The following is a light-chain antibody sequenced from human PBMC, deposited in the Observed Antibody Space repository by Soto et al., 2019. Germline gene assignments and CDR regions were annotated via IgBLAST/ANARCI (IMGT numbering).Light chain of an antibody. CDR1: KLGDKY. J-gene: IGLJ2*01. CDR3: QAWDSSTAHVV. V-gene: IGLV3-1*01. Sequence: SYELTQPPSVSVSPGQTASITCSGDKLGDKYACWYQQKPGQSPVLVIYQDSKRPSGIPERFSGSNPGNTATLTISGTQAMDEADYYCQAWDSSTAHVVFGGGTKVTVL. CDR2: QDS.